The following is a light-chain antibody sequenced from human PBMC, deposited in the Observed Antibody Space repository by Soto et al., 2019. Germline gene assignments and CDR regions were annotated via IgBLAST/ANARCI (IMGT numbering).Light chain of an antibody. CDR3: GSWESSFSGEV. V-gene: IGLV1-51*01. CDR2: DDN. CDR1: SSNIGGNS. J-gene: IGLJ1*01. Sequence: QSVLTQPPSVSAAPGQKVTISCSGSSSNIGGNSVSWYQQLPGTAPKLLIYDDNKRPSGIPDRFSGSKSGTSATLGITGFQTGAAAGNYCGSWESSFSGEVLGKGTKGTVL.